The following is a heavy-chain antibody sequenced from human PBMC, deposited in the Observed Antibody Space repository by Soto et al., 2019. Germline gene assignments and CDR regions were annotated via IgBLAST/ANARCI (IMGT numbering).Heavy chain of an antibody. D-gene: IGHD3-16*01. CDR3: ARTFGYYGIGG. J-gene: IGHJ6*02. CDR1: GYSIGSGYY. Sequence: PSETLSLTCAVSGYSIGSGYYWAWIRQSPGKGLEWIGRIYHAGSVYYNPSLNGRVALSMDTSKNHCSLKLTSVAAADTAVYYCARTFGYYGIGGRGQGTTGTFAS. V-gene: IGHV4-38-2*01. CDR2: IYHAGSV.